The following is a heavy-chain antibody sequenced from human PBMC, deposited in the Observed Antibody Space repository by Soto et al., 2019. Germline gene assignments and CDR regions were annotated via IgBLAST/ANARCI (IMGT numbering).Heavy chain of an antibody. D-gene: IGHD3-3*01. CDR2: IYWDDHK. CDR3: AHMDLEWLTDYFDY. V-gene: IGHV2-5*02. Sequence: QITLKESGPTLVNPTQTLTLTCTFSGFSLSTSGVGVGWIRQPPGKALEWLALIYWDDHKRYSPSLKSRLTTTNHTSKNQVVLTMTNIDPVDTATYYCAHMDLEWLTDYFDYWGQGTLVTVSS. CDR1: GFSLSTSGVG. J-gene: IGHJ4*02.